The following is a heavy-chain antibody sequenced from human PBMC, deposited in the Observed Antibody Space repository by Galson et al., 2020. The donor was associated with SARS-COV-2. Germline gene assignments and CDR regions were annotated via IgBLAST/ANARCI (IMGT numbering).Heavy chain of an antibody. Sequence: GGSLRLSCAASGFTFSSYAMHWVRQAPGKGLEWVAVISYDGSNKYYADSVKGRFTISRDNSKNTLYLQMNSLRAEDTAVYYCAREWSSGGSGNWGQGTLVTVSS. CDR3: AREWSSGGSGN. V-gene: IGHV3-30-3*01. D-gene: IGHD2-15*01. CDR1: GFTFSSYA. CDR2: ISYDGSNK. J-gene: IGHJ4*02.